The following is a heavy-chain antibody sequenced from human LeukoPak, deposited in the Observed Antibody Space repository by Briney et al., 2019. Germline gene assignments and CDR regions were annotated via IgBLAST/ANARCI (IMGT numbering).Heavy chain of an antibody. CDR3: ARTTTYSSGWYGAY. D-gene: IGHD6-19*01. J-gene: IGHJ4*02. CDR1: GYRFSTYW. V-gene: IGHV5-51*01. CDR2: IYPGDSDA. Sequence: GKSLKISCQGSGYRFSTYWIAWVRPLPGKGLEWMGIIYPGDSDARYSPSLQGQVTISADKSINTAYLQWSSLKASDTAMYYCARTTTYSSGWYGAYWGQGTLVTVPS.